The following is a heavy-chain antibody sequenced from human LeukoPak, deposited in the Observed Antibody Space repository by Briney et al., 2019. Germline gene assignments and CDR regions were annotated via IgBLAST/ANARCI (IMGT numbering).Heavy chain of an antibody. J-gene: IGHJ4*02. CDR1: GFTVTSNY. CDR3: ARAGGLRIAVAPIGC. V-gene: IGHV3-53*01. D-gene: IGHD6-19*01. CDR2: LYSGGGT. Sequence: GGSLRLSCAASGFTVTSNYMTWVRQAPGKGLEWVSTLYSGGGTFYADSVKGRFTISRDNSKNTLDLHMSSLRAEDTAVYYCARAGGLRIAVAPIGCWGQGALVTVSS.